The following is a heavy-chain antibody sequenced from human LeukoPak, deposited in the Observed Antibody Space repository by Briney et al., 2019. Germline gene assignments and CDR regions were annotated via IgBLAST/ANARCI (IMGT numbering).Heavy chain of an antibody. CDR3: TLTPRYCSSTSCSHFDY. J-gene: IGHJ4*02. Sequence: GGSLRLSCTASGFTFGDYAMSWVRQAPGKGLEWVGFIRSKAYGGTTEYAASVKGRFTISRDDSKSIAYLQMNSLKTEDTAVYYCTLTPRYCSSTSCSHFDYWGQGTLATVSS. CDR1: GFTFGDYA. V-gene: IGHV3-49*04. CDR2: IRSKAYGGTT. D-gene: IGHD2-2*01.